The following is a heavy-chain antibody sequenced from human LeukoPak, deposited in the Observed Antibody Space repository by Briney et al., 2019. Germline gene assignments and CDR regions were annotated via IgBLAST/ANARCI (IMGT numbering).Heavy chain of an antibody. Sequence: SETLSLTCTVSGGSISSSSYYWGWIRQPPGKGLEWIGSIYYSGSTYYDPSLKSRVTISVDTSKNQFSLKLSSVTAADTAVYYCASYDFWSGYYFDYWGQGTLVTVSS. D-gene: IGHD3-3*01. V-gene: IGHV4-39*01. CDR3: ASYDFWSGYYFDY. J-gene: IGHJ4*02. CDR1: GGSISSSSYY. CDR2: IYYSGST.